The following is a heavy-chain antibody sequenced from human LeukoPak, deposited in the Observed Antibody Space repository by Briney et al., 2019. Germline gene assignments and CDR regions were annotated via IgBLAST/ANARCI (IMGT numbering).Heavy chain of an antibody. CDR1: GFTFSSYA. CDR2: ISGSGGST. CDR3: ALPPRLFRFGEGNY. Sequence: GGSLRLSCAASGFTFSSYAMSWVRQAPGKGLEWVSAISGSGGSTYYADSVKGRFTISRDNSKNTLYLQMNSLRAEDTAVYYCALPPRLFRFGEGNYWGQGTLVTVSS. D-gene: IGHD3-10*01. J-gene: IGHJ4*02. V-gene: IGHV3-23*01.